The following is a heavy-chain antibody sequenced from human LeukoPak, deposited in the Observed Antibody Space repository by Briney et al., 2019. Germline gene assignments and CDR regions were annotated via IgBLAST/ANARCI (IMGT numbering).Heavy chain of an antibody. J-gene: IGHJ4*02. D-gene: IGHD3-10*01. V-gene: IGHV3-64D*06. CDR3: VKGLLNYYGSGSYDYFDY. CDR2: ISSNGGST. CDR1: GFTFSSYA. Sequence: PGGSLRLSCAASGFTFSSYAMSWVRQAPGKGLEYVSAISSNGGSTYYADSVKGRFTISRDNSKNTLYLQMSSLRAEDTAVYYCVKGLLNYYGSGSYDYFDYWGQGTLVTVSS.